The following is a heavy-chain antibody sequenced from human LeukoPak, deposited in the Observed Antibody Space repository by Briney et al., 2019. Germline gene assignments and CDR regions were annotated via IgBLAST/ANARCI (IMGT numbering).Heavy chain of an antibody. V-gene: IGHV1-69*06. D-gene: IGHD6-19*01. J-gene: IGHJ5*02. CDR1: GGTFSSYA. Sequence: SVKVSCKASGGTFSSYAISWVRQAPGQGLEWMGGIIPIFGTANYAQKFQGRVTITADKSTSTAYMEPSSLRSEDTAVYYCARASGWYRYNWFDPWGQGTLVTVSS. CDR3: ARASGWYRYNWFDP. CDR2: IIPIFGTA.